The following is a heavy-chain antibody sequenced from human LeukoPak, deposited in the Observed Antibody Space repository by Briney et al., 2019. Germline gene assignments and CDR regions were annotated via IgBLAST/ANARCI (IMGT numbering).Heavy chain of an antibody. CDR3: ARERDYGDPRD. CDR1: GGTFSSYA. Sequence: SVKVSCKASGGTFSSYAISWVRQAPGQGLEWMGRILPIFGTANYAQKFQGRVTITTDESTSTAYMELSSLRSEDTAVYYCARERDYGDPRDWGQGTLVTVSS. V-gene: IGHV1-69*05. J-gene: IGHJ4*02. CDR2: ILPIFGTA. D-gene: IGHD4-17*01.